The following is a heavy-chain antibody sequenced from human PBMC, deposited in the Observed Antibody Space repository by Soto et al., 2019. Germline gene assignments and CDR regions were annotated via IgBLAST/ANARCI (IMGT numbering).Heavy chain of an antibody. CDR3: ASTYYYDSSGRALAYYFDY. Sequence: ASVKVSCKGSGYTFSSYTISWVRQAPGQGLEWMGRIIPILGIANYAQKFQGRVTITADKSTSTAYMELSSLRSEDTAVYYCASTYYYDSSGRALAYYFDYWGQGTLVNVS. D-gene: IGHD3-22*01. V-gene: IGHV1-69*02. CDR2: IIPILGIA. J-gene: IGHJ4*02. CDR1: GYTFSSYT.